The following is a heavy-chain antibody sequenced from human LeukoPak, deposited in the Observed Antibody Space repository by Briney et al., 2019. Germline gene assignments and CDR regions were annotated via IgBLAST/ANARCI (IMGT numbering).Heavy chain of an antibody. CDR2: IYHSGST. V-gene: IGHV4-30-2*01. J-gene: IGHJ5*02. CDR1: GGSISSGGYS. CDR3: ARASMTTVTKAAHNWFGP. Sequence: SETLSLTCAVSGGSISSGGYSWSWIRQPPGEGLEWIGYIYHSGSTYYNPSLKSRVTISVDRSKNQFSLKLSSVTAADTAVYYCARASMTTVTKAAHNWFGPWGQGTLVTVSS. D-gene: IGHD4-17*01.